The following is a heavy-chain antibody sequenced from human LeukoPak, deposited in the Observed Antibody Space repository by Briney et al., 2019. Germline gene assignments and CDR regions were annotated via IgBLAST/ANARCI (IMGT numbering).Heavy chain of an antibody. Sequence: SETLSLTCVVYGGSFSGYYWSWIRQPPGKGLEWIGSIYHSGSTYYNPSLRSRVTVSADTSKNQYSLKLTSVTAADTAVYYCARDKGHYDVDYWGQGTPVTVSS. D-gene: IGHD3-16*01. CDR1: GGSFSGYY. CDR2: IYHSGST. V-gene: IGHV4-34*01. CDR3: ARDKGHYDVDY. J-gene: IGHJ4*02.